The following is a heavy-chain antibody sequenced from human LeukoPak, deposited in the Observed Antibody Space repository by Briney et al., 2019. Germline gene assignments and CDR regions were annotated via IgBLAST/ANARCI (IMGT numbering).Heavy chain of an antibody. CDR3: ARAGDYGDYTTHYFDY. J-gene: IGHJ4*02. CDR2: INSDGSGT. Sequence: HPGGSLRLSCAASRFTFSNYWMHWVRQAPGKGLVCVSLINSDGSGTTYADSVKGRFTISRDNAKNTLYLQMNSLRAGDTAVYYCARAGDYGDYTTHYFDYWGQGTLVTVSS. D-gene: IGHD4-17*01. CDR1: RFTFSNYW. V-gene: IGHV3-74*01.